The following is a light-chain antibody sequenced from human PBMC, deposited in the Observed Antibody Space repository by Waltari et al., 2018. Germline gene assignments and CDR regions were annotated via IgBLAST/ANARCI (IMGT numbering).Light chain of an antibody. CDR2: KAS. CDR1: QSISSW. J-gene: IGKJ2*01. CDR3: QQYNSYSRYT. V-gene: IGKV1-5*03. Sequence: DIQMTQSPSTLSASEGARVTFTCRASQSISSWLAWYQQKPGKAPKLLIYKASSLESGVPSRFSGSGSGTEFTLTISSLQPDDFATYYCQQYNSYSRYTFGQGTKLEIK.